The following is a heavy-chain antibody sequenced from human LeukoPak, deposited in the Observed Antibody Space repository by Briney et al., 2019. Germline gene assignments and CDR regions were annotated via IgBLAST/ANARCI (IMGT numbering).Heavy chain of an antibody. CDR1: GGSISSSFYY. D-gene: IGHD6-6*01. J-gene: IGHJ5*02. CDR3: ARGPSWSIAARWLFGWFDP. V-gene: IGHV4-39*07. CDR2: INHSGST. Sequence: KASETLSLTCTVSGGSISSSFYYWSWIRQPPGKGLEWIGEINHSGSTNYNPSLKSRVTISVDTSKNQFSLKLSSVTAADTAVYYCARGPSWSIAARWLFGWFDPWGQGTLVTVSS.